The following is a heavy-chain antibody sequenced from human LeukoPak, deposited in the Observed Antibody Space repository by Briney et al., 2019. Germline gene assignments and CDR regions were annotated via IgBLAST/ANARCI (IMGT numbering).Heavy chain of an antibody. D-gene: IGHD2/OR15-2a*01. Sequence: ASVKVSCKASGYTFTGYYMHWVRQAPGQGLEWMGWINPNSGGTNYAQKFQGRVTMTRDTSISTAYMELSRLRSDDTAMYYCARGNSSPRDYYSGMDVWGQGTTVTVSS. V-gene: IGHV1-2*02. CDR1: GYTFTGYY. CDR3: ARGNSSPRDYYSGMDV. J-gene: IGHJ6*02. CDR2: INPNSGGT.